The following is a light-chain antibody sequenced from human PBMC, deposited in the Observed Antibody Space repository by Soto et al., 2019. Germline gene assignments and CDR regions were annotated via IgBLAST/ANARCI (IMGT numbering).Light chain of an antibody. CDR2: SNN. V-gene: IGLV1-44*01. J-gene: IGLJ2*01. Sequence: QAVVTQPPSASATPGQRVTISCSGGSFNIGSNTVNWYQQLPGTAPKLLIHSNNQRPSGVPDRFSGSKSGTSASLAISGLQSEDEADYYCAAWDDSLNGVVFGGGTKVTVL. CDR3: AAWDDSLNGVV. CDR1: SFNIGSNT.